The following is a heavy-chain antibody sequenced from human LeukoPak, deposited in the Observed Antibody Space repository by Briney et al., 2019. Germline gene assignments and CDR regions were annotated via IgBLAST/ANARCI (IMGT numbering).Heavy chain of an antibody. CDR3: ARESSGYSVAFDI. V-gene: IGHV4-30-4*01. CDR2: IYYSGNT. J-gene: IGHJ3*02. CDR1: GGSISSGDYY. D-gene: IGHD3-22*01. Sequence: SETLSLTCTVSGGSISSGDYYWSWIRQPPGKGLEWIGYIYYSGNTYYNPSLKSRVTISVDTSKNQFSLKLNSMTAADTAVYYCARESSGYSVAFDIWGQGTMVTVSS.